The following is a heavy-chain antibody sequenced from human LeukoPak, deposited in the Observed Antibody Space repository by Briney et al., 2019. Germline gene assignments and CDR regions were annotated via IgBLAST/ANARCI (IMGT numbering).Heavy chain of an antibody. Sequence: SETLSLTCAVSGYSISSGYYWGWIRQPPGKGLEWIGSIYHSGSTYYNPSLKSRVTISVDTSKNQFSLKLSSVTAADTAVYYCARQYHDFWSGYHYCYYYMDVWGKGTTVTVSS. D-gene: IGHD3-3*01. V-gene: IGHV4-38-2*01. CDR2: IYHSGST. CDR1: GYSISSGYY. J-gene: IGHJ6*03. CDR3: ARQYHDFWSGYHYCYYYMDV.